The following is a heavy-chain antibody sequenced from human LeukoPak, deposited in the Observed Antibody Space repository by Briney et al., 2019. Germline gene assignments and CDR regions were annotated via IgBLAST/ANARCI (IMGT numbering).Heavy chain of an antibody. Sequence: PSETLSLTCTVSGVSISSSSYYWGWLRQPPGKGLEWIGSIYYSGSTYYNPSLKSRVTISVDTSKNQFSLKLSSVTAADTAVYYCARRGYDSSGYYRNYWGQGTLVTVSS. CDR2: IYYSGST. CDR1: GVSISSSSYY. CDR3: ARRGYDSSGYYRNY. D-gene: IGHD3-22*01. J-gene: IGHJ4*02. V-gene: IGHV4-39*01.